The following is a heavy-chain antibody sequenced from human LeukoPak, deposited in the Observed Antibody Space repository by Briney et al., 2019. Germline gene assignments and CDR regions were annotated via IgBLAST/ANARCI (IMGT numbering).Heavy chain of an antibody. CDR2: INPNSGGT. CDR3: ATTTRLGSLNYYYYMDV. CDR1: GYTFTSYG. V-gene: IGHV1-2*02. Sequence: ASVKVSCKASGYTFTSYGISWVRQAPGQGLEWMGWINPNSGGTNYAQKFQGRVTMTRDTSISTAYMELSRLRSDDTAVYYCATTTRLGSLNYYYYMDVWGKGTTVTVSS. J-gene: IGHJ6*03. D-gene: IGHD4-17*01.